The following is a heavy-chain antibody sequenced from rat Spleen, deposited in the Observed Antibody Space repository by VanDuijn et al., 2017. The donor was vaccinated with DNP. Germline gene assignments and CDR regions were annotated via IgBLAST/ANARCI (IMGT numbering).Heavy chain of an antibody. J-gene: IGHJ1*01. CDR2: INYSGST. CDR1: GFSITSNY. CDR3: ARGNDGYLPDWYFDF. Sequence: VQLKESGPGLVKPSQSLSLTCSVTGFSITSNYWGWIRKLPGKKMEWIGYINYSGSTCYNSSLKSRISISRETSKNQFFLQVNYVTTEDTATYYCARGNDGYLPDWYFDFWGPGTMVTVSS. D-gene: IGHD1-12*03. V-gene: IGHV3-1*01.